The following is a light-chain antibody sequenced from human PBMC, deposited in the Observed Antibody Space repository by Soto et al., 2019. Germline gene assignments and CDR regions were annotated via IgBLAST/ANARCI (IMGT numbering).Light chain of an antibody. CDR1: QGVTTN. V-gene: IGKV3D-15*01. J-gene: IGKJ5*01. CDR2: DVS. Sequence: ETVVTQSPATLSVSPGERATLSCRAGQGVTTNFAWYPQKSGQSPRLLIYDVSIRDTGVPARCSGPGADTDFTRAISGLQSVDSEVYFCPQYNKWPFSFGPGTRLEI. CDR3: PQYNKWPFS.